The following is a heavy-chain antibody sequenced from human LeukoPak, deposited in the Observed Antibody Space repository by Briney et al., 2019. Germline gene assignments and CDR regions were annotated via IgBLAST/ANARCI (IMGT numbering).Heavy chain of an antibody. D-gene: IGHD1-20*01. CDR2: MNPNSGNT. V-gene: IGHV1-8*01. J-gene: IGHJ4*02. CDR1: GYTFTSYD. Sequence: ASVKVSCKASGYTFTSYDINWVRQATGQGLEWMGWMNPNSGNTGYAQKFQGRVSMTRNTSISTAYMELSSLRSEDTAVYYCARTEKITGPHDYWGQGTLVTVSS. CDR3: ARTEKITGPHDY.